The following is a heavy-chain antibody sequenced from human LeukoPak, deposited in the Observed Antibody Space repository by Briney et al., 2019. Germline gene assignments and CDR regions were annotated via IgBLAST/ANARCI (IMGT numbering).Heavy chain of an antibody. D-gene: IGHD2-21*02. Sequence: SVKVSCKASGGTFSSYAISWVRQAPGQGLEWMGRIIPILGIANYAQKFQGRVTITADKSTSTAYMELSSLRSEDTAVYYCARGDFVVVTAIAPHFDYWAREPWSPSPQ. CDR1: GGTFSSYA. CDR2: IIPILGIA. CDR3: ARGDFVVVTAIAPHFDY. V-gene: IGHV1-69*04. J-gene: IGHJ4*02.